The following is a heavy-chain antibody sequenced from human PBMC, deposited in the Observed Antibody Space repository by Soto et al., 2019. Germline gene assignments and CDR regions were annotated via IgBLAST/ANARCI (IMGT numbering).Heavy chain of an antibody. CDR3: ARCLTGHLNDY. CDR1: GGSISSYY. CDR2: ISYSGGT. Sequence: PSETLSLTCTVSGGSISSYYWSWIRQPPGKRPEWIGYISYSGGTNYNPSLKSRVTISIDTSQNQFSLQLSSVTAADTAVYYCARCLTGHLNDYWGQGTLVTVSS. V-gene: IGHV4-59*01. J-gene: IGHJ4*02. D-gene: IGHD1-20*01.